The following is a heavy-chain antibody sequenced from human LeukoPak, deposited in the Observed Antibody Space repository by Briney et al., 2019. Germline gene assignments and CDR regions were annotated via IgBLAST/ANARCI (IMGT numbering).Heavy chain of an antibody. CDR3: ARGSKYYYDSSGSIDY. J-gene: IGHJ4*02. CDR2: IYTSGST. CDR1: GGSISSYC. D-gene: IGHD3-22*01. Sequence: PETLSLTCTVSGGSISSYCWSWIRQPAGKGLEWIGRIYTSGSTNYNPSLKSRVTMSVDTSKNQFSLKLSSVTAADTAVYYCARGSKYYYDSSGSIDYWGQGTLVTVSS. V-gene: IGHV4-4*07.